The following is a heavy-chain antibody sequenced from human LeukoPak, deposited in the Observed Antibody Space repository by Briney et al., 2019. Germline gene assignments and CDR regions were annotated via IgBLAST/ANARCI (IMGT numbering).Heavy chain of an antibody. J-gene: IGHJ4*02. CDR1: GFPFNTYW. CDR2: IYPGDSET. CDR3: ARSGVIRGFTRLFDY. V-gene: IGHV5-51*01. D-gene: IGHD3-10*01. Sequence: GESLKISCQGSGFPFNTYWIGWVRQVPGKGLEWMGVIYPGDSETIYSPSFQGQVTISADKSITTAYLQWSSLKASDTAMYYCARSGVIRGFTRLFDYWGQGTLVTVSS.